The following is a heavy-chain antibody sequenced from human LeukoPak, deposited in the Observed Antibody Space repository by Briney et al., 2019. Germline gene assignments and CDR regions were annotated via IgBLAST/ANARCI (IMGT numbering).Heavy chain of an antibody. J-gene: IGHJ6*02. CDR3: GRWNYGMDV. CDR2: INGDGTTT. V-gene: IGHV3-74*03. CDR1: GFTFSTFW. Sequence: GGSLRLSCAVTGFTFSTFWMHWVRQVPGKGLVWVSYINGDGTTTTYADSVQGRFTISRDNAKNTVYLQMNSLRGEDSAVYYCGRWNYGMDVWGQGTTVTVSS.